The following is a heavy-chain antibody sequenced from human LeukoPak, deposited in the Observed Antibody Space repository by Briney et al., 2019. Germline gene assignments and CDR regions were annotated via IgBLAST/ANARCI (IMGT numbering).Heavy chain of an antibody. CDR3: ARDPYSGNYGTYYYYYMDV. J-gene: IGHJ6*03. V-gene: IGHV3-21*01. D-gene: IGHD1-26*01. Sequence: GGSLRLSCADPGFTFSNNNMNWVRQALGKAMEWVSPITSSGTYTFYADSVKGRFTISRDNAKNSLYLQMDSLGPEDTAVYYCARDPYSGNYGTYYYYYMDVWGKGTTVTISS. CDR2: ITSSGTYT. CDR1: GFTFSNNN.